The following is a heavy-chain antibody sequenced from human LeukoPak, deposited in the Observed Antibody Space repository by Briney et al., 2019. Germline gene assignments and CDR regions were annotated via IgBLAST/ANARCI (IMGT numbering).Heavy chain of an antibody. Sequence: ASVTDSCKASGYTSTNFVINWVRQASGKGLEWMGWMNLNSGKTGYRQEFQGRVTMTTNTSISTAYMELSSLTSEDTAVYYCGRGYAMDVWGQGTTVTVSS. CDR2: MNLNSGKT. V-gene: IGHV1-8*01. CDR3: GRGYAMDV. CDR1: GYTSTNFV. J-gene: IGHJ6*02.